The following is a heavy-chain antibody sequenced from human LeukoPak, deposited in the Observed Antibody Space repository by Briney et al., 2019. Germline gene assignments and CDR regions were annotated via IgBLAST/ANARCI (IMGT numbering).Heavy chain of an antibody. J-gene: IGHJ4*02. D-gene: IGHD1-1*01. Sequence: SETLSLTCAVYGGSFSGYYWSWIRQPPGKGLEWIGEINHSGSTNYNPSLKSRVTISVDKSKNQFSLKLTSVTAADTAVYYCASTTYDRFDYWGQGALVTVSS. CDR3: ASTTYDRFDY. CDR1: GGSFSGYY. V-gene: IGHV4-34*01. CDR2: INHSGST.